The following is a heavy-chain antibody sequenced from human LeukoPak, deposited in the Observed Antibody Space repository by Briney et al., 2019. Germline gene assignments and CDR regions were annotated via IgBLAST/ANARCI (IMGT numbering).Heavy chain of an antibody. V-gene: IGHV3-30*02. J-gene: IGHJ4*02. D-gene: IGHD3-22*01. CDR2: IRYDGSNK. CDR1: GFTFSSYG. Sequence: PGGSLRLYCAASGFTFSSYGMHWVRQAPGKGLEWVAFIRYDGSNKYYADSVKGRFTISRDNSKNTLYLQMNSLRAEDTAVYYCAKDGWYYYDSSGYYNYWGQGTLVTVSS. CDR3: AKDGWYYYDSSGYYNY.